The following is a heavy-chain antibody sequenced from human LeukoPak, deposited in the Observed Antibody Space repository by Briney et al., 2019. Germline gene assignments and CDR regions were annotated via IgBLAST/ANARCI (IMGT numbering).Heavy chain of an antibody. D-gene: IGHD2-2*01. Sequence: GGSLRLSCAASGFTFSSYSMNWVRQAPGKGLEWVSYISSSSSTIYYADSVKGRFTISRDNAKNSLYLQMNSLRAEDTAVYYCASQVSITSQAPGHWGQGTLVTVSS. CDR3: ASQVSITSQAPGH. J-gene: IGHJ4*02. CDR1: GFTFSSYS. CDR2: ISSSSSTI. V-gene: IGHV3-48*04.